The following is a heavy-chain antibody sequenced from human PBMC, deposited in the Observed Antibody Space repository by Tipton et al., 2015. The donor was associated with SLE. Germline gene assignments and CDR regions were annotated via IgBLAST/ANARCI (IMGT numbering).Heavy chain of an antibody. Sequence: QVQLVQSGAEVKKAGASVKVSCKASGYAFINYAISWVRQAPGQGLEWMGWISTYNGNTNYAQRIQGRVTMTTDTSTSTAYMEVRSLRSDDTAVYYCARGLWAWGEAFDIWGQGTMVTVSS. CDR3: ARGLWAWGEAFDI. CDR1: GYAFINYA. V-gene: IGHV1-18*01. CDR2: ISTYNGNT. D-gene: IGHD7-27*01. J-gene: IGHJ3*02.